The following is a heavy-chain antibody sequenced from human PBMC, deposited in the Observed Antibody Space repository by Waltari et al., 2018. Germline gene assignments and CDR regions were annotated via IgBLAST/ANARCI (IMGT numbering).Heavy chain of an antibody. CDR3: ARSGVILS. CDR2: FYYTGSP. CDR1: GGSISSSSYY. D-gene: IGHD3-16*01. J-gene: IGHJ1*01. V-gene: IGHV4-39*01. Sequence: QLQLQESGPGLVKPSETLSLTCSVSGGSISSSSYYWGWIRQPPGKGLAWIGSFYYTGSPSYNPSLKSRVTISVDTSKNQFSLKLSSVTAADTAVYYCARSGVILSWGQGTLVTVSS.